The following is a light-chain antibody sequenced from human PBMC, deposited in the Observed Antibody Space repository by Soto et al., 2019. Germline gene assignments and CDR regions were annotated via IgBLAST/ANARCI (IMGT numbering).Light chain of an antibody. CDR3: SSYTSNSTL. CDR1: SSDVGGYNY. J-gene: IGLJ1*01. CDR2: AVT. Sequence: QSVLTQPASVSGSPGQSITIFCTGTSSDVGGYNYVSWYQQHPGKAPKLMIYAVTDWPSGVSSRFSGSKSGNTASLTISGLQAEDEADYYCSSYTSNSTLFGTGTKVTVL. V-gene: IGLV2-14*01.